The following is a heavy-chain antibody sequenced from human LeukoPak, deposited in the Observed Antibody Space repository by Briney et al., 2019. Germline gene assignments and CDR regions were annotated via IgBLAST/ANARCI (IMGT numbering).Heavy chain of an antibody. D-gene: IGHD3-22*01. CDR2: IYHSGST. J-gene: IGHJ4*02. Sequence: PSQTLSLTCAVSGGSISSGGYSWSWTRQPPGKGLEWIGYIYHSGSTYYNPSLKSRVTISVDRSKNQFSLKLSSVTAADTAVYYCARAKRDSSVDYWGQGTLVTVSS. CDR1: GGSISSGGYS. V-gene: IGHV4-30-2*01. CDR3: ARAKRDSSVDY.